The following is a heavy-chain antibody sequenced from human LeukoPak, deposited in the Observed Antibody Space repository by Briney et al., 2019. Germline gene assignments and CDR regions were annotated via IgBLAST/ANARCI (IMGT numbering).Heavy chain of an antibody. CDR3: AREQWLVLSPYFDY. CDR2: ISGGGVST. D-gene: IGHD6-19*01. V-gene: IGHV3-23*01. J-gene: IGHJ4*02. Sequence: PGGSLRLSCAASGFTFSSYGMSWVRQAPGKGLEWVSGISGGGVSTYYADSVKGRFTISRDNSKNTLYLQMNSLRAEDTAVYYCAREQWLVLSPYFDYWGQGTLVTVSS. CDR1: GFTFSSYG.